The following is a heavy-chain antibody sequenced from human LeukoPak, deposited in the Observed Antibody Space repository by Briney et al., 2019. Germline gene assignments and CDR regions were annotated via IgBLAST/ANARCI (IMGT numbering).Heavy chain of an antibody. V-gene: IGHV3-21*01. J-gene: IGHJ4*02. Sequence: GGSLRLSCAASGFTFSNAWMNWVRQAPGKGLEWVSSISSGSGDIYYADSVKGRFTISRGNAKNSLYLQMNSLRAEDTAVYYCARECSGSYYTAEYYFDFWGQGTLVTVSS. D-gene: IGHD3-10*02. CDR3: ARECSGSYYTAEYYFDF. CDR1: GFTFSNAW. CDR2: ISSGSGDI.